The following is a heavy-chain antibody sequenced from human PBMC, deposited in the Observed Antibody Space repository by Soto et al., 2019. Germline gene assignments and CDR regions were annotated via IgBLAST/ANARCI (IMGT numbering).Heavy chain of an antibody. CDR1: GFILSSFA. D-gene: IGHD3-22*01. Sequence: QVQLVESGGGVVQPGRSLRLSCAASGFILSSFAIHWVRQAPGKGLEWAAVISYGGRKKYYADSMKGRFTISRDNSKNTLYLQMNSLSADDTAVYYCARQDHSGSGWFDTWGQGTLVTVSS. CDR3: ARQDHSGSGWFDT. J-gene: IGHJ5*02. V-gene: IGHV3-30*04. CDR2: ISYGGRKK.